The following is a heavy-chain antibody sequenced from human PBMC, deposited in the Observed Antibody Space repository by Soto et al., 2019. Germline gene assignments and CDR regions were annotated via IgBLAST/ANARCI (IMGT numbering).Heavy chain of an antibody. CDR2: AYYRSKWYN. D-gene: IGHD4-4*01. Sequence: SQTLSLTCAISGDSVSSNSASWNWIRQSPSRGLEWLGRAYYRSKWYNDYAVSVKSRITINPDTSKNQFSLQLNSVTPEDTAVYYCARDPSGSYSNYVYMGRYYYFCMHARGQGTTVTVYS. CDR3: ARDPSGSYSNYVYMGRYYYFCMHA. CDR1: GDSVSSNSAS. J-gene: IGHJ6*02. V-gene: IGHV6-1*01.